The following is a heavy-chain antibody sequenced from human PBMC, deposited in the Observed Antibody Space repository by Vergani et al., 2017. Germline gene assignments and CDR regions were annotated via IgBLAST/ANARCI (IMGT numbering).Heavy chain of an antibody. Sequence: EVQLVESGGGVVRPGGSLRLSCAASGFTFDDYGMSWVRQAPGKGLEWVANIKQDGSEKYYVDSVKGRFTISRDNAKNSLYLQMNSLRAEDTAVYYCAREPAYYDILTGYLPSAFDYWGQGTLVTVSS. V-gene: IGHV3-7*01. J-gene: IGHJ4*02. D-gene: IGHD3-9*01. CDR1: GFTFDDYG. CDR3: AREPAYYDILTGYLPSAFDY. CDR2: IKQDGSEK.